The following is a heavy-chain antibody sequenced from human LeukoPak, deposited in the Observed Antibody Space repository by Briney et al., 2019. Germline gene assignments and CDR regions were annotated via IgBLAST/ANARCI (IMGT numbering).Heavy chain of an antibody. J-gene: IGHJ5*02. CDR1: GGTFSSYA. CDR2: IIPILGIA. CDR3: ARGYSSSWYSWFDP. Sequence: VASVKVSCKASGGTFSSYAISWVRQAPGQGLEWMGRIIPILGIANYAQKFQGRVTITADKSTSTAYMELSSLRSEDTAVYYCARGYSSSWYSWFDPWGQGTLVTVSS. D-gene: IGHD6-13*01. V-gene: IGHV1-69*04.